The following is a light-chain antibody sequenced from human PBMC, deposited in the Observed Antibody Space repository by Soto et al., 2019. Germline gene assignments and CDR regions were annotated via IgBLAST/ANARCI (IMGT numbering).Light chain of an antibody. CDR1: QSVSSN. CDR2: GAS. Sequence: EIVMTQSPATLSVSPGERASLSCRASQSVSSNLAWYQQKPGQTPRLLFYGASTGATGLPARFSGSGSGTEFTLTINSLQAEDCAVYYCQQRSNWPRLTFGGGTKVDIK. V-gene: IGKV3-15*01. CDR3: QQRSNWPRLT. J-gene: IGKJ4*01.